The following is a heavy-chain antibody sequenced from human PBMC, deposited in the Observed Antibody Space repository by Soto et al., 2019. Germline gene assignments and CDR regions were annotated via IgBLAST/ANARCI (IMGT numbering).Heavy chain of an antibody. V-gene: IGHV3-7*03. CDR1: GFTFSGYW. Sequence: GGSLRLSCAASGFTFSGYWMSWVRQAPGKGLEWVANIKRDGSEIYYVDSVKGRFTISRDNAKDSLYLQMNSLRAEDTAVYYCARATYCTGGSCSSRVPDYWGQGTLVTVSS. CDR2: IKRDGSEI. J-gene: IGHJ4*02. D-gene: IGHD2-15*01. CDR3: ARATYCTGGSCSSRVPDY.